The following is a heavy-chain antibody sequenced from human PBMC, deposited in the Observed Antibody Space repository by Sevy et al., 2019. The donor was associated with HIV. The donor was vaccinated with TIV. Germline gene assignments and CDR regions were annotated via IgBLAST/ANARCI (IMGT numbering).Heavy chain of an antibody. CDR2: ISYDGSNK. CDR3: ARDSRNYYEMSAFDL. CDR1: GFTFSSYA. D-gene: IGHD3-22*01. V-gene: IGHV3-30-3*01. Sequence: GGSLRLSCAASGFTFSSYAMHWVRQAPGKGLEWVAVISYDGSNKYYADSVKGRFTISRDNSKNTLYLQMNSLRAEDTAVYYCARDSRNYYEMSAFDLWGQGTMVTVSS. J-gene: IGHJ3*01.